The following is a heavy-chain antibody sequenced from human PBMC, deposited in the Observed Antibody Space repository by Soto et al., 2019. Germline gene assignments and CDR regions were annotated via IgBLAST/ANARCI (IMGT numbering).Heavy chain of an antibody. CDR3: ARQIYDSDTGPNFQYYFDS. J-gene: IGHJ4*02. D-gene: IGHD3-22*01. V-gene: IGHV5-10-1*01. Sequence: GESLKISCKGSGYSFAGYWITWVRQKPGKGLEWMGRIDPSDSQTYYSPSFRGHVTISATTSITTVFLQWSSLRASDTAMYYCARQIYDSDTGPNFQYYFDSWGQGTPVTVSS. CDR1: GYSFAGYW. CDR2: IDPSDSQT.